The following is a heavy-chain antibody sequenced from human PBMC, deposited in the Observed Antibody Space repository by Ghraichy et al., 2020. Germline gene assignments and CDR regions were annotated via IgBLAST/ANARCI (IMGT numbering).Heavy chain of an antibody. CDR3: ARGLGTYQFDY. CDR2: IKNDGSST. Sequence: GGSLRLSCAASGFTFSSYWMHWVRQAPGKGLVWVSRIKNDGSSTNYADSVKGRCTIYRDNAKNTLYLQMNSLRAEDTAVYDCARGLGTYQFDYWGQGPLVTVPP. CDR1: GFTFSSYW. D-gene: IGHD7-27*01. V-gene: IGHV3-74*01. J-gene: IGHJ4*02.